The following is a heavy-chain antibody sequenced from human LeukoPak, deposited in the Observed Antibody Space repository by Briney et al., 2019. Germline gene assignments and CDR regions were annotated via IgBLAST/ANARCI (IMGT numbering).Heavy chain of an antibody. CDR3: ARDPRSSGYCSGGSCSDWFDP. Sequence: PSETLSLTCTVSGGSISNYYGNWIRQPPGKGLEWIGYIYYSGSTNYNPSLKSRVTISVDTSKNQFSLKLSSVTAADTAVYYCARDPRSSGYCSGGSCSDWFDPWGQGTLVTVSS. CDR2: IYYSGST. D-gene: IGHD2-15*01. CDR1: GGSISNYY. V-gene: IGHV4-59*01. J-gene: IGHJ5*02.